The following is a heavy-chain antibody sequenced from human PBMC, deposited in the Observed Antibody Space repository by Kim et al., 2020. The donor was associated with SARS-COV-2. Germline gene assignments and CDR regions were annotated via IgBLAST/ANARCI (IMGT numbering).Heavy chain of an antibody. D-gene: IGHD4-17*01. CDR2: EGSDK. CDR3: ARDLRTTG. Sequence: EGSDKYDVESVKGRFNISRDNAKNSLYLQMNSLRAEDTAVYYCARDLRTTGWGQGTLVTVSS. J-gene: IGHJ4*02. V-gene: IGHV3-7*01.